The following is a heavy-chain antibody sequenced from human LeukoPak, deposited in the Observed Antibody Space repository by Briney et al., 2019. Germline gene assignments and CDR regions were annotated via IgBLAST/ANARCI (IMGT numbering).Heavy chain of an antibody. Sequence: ASVKVSCKASGYTFINYGISWVRQAPGQGLEWMGWINPSSGGTNYAQKFQGRVTMTRDTSISTAYMELSELRSDDTAVYYCAGQKDPRPIDYWGQGTLITVSS. V-gene: IGHV1-2*02. J-gene: IGHJ4*02. CDR2: INPSSGGT. CDR3: AGQKDPRPIDY. CDR1: GYTFINYG.